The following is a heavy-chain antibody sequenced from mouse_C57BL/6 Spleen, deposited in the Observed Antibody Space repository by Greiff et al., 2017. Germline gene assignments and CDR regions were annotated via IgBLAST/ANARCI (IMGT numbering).Heavy chain of an antibody. CDR3: ARWEDYDYAY. CDR1: GYAFSSSW. J-gene: IGHJ3*01. D-gene: IGHD2-4*01. V-gene: IGHV1-82*01. Sequence: VQLQQSGPELVKPGASVKISCKASGYAFSSSWMNWVKQRPGKGLEWIGRIYPGDGDTNYNGKFKGKATLTADTSSSTAYMHLSSLTSEDSAVYFCARWEDYDYAYWGKGTLVTVSA. CDR2: IYPGDGDT.